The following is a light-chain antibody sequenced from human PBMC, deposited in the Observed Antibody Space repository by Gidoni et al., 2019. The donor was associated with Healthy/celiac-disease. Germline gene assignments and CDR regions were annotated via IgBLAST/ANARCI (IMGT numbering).Light chain of an antibody. Sequence: QSALTQPPSVSGSLGQSVTISCTGTSSDVGSYNRVSWYQQPPGTAPKLMIDEVSNRPSGVPDRFSGSKSGNTASLTISGLQAEDEADYYCSLYTSSSTWVFGGGTKLTVL. V-gene: IGLV2-18*01. CDR2: EVS. J-gene: IGLJ3*02. CDR3: SLYTSSSTWV. CDR1: SSDVGSYNR.